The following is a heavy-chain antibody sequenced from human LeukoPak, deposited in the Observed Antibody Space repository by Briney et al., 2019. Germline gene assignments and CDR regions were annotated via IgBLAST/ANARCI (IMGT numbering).Heavy chain of an antibody. D-gene: IGHD3-16*02. CDR2: LSGSGGNT. J-gene: IGHJ4*02. Sequence: PGGSLSLSCATSGFTFSSFPMSWVRQAPGKGLEWFSSLSGSGGNTYYTASVEGRFTISRAYSTDTLSLQMNSLRAKATSVYYCAKNRGFRGVIVLPPLDSWGQGTLVTVSS. CDR1: GFTFSSFP. CDR3: AKNRGFRGVIVLPPLDS. V-gene: IGHV3-23*01.